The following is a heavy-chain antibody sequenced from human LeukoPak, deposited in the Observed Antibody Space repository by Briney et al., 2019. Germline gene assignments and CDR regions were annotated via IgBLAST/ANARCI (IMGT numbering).Heavy chain of an antibody. D-gene: IGHD4-17*01. CDR1: VFTFSTYG. CDR2: IPSDGSDN. Sequence: PGGSLRLSRAASVFTFSTYGFHWVRQAPGKGLEWVAFIPSDGSDNYYANSVKGRFTISGDNSKNTLYLQMNSLRSEDTAVYYCAKGLGDYDDFRLGYWGQGTLVTVSS. J-gene: IGHJ4*02. V-gene: IGHV3-30*02. CDR3: AKGLGDYDDFRLGY.